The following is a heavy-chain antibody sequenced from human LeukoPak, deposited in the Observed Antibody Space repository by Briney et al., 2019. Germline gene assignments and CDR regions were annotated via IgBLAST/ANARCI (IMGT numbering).Heavy chain of an antibody. D-gene: IGHD3-9*01. CDR2: LFHTGNT. CDR3: ARTQVYFDILTGHHKYFDY. V-gene: IGHV4-59*11. Sequence: NPSETLSITCTVSGDSITNHYWNWIRQPPGKGLEWIGNLFHTGNTDYNPSLKSRVTISIQTSKNQFSLKLSSVTAADTAVYYCARTQVYFDILTGHHKYFDYWGQGILVTVSS. CDR1: GDSITNHY. J-gene: IGHJ4*02.